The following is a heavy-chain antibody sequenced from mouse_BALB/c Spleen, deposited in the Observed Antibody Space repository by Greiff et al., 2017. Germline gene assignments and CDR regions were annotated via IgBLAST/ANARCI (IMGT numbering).Heavy chain of an antibody. Sequence: EVQLVESGGGLVQPGGSLKLSCAASGFTFSSYGMSWVRQTPDKRLELVATINSNGGSTYYPDSVKGRFTISRDNAKNTLYLQMSSLTSEDTAMYYCARVDDYGYPFAYWGQGTLVTVSA. V-gene: IGHV5-6-3*01. CDR2: INSNGGST. CDR3: ARVDDYGYPFAY. CDR1: GFTFSSYG. D-gene: IGHD1-2*01. J-gene: IGHJ3*01.